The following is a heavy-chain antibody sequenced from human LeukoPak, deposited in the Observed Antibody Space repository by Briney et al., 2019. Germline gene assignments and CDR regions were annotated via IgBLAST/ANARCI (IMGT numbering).Heavy chain of an antibody. CDR2: ISDSGGTT. D-gene: IGHD3-3*01. CDR1: GFTFSSHG. CDR3: ATSIRRITISS. V-gene: IGHV3-23*01. Sequence: GGSLRLSCAASGFTFSSHGMSWVRQAPGKGLEWVSGISDSGGTTYYADSVRGRFTISRDNSRNSVFLQINRLRPEDTAVYYCATSIRRITISSWGQGTLVTVSS. J-gene: IGHJ4*02.